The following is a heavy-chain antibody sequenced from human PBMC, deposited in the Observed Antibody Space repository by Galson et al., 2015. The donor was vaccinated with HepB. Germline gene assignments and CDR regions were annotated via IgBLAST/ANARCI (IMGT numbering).Heavy chain of an antibody. CDR3: ARGNYGSGSYDAIDI. D-gene: IGHD3-10*01. CDR2: ISSGGSTI. V-gene: IGHV3-11*01. Sequence: SLRLSCAASGFTFSDYYMSWIRQAPGKGLEWISYISSGGSTIYYADSVKGRFTISRDNAKNSLYLQMNSLRAEDTAVYYCARGNYGSGSYDAIDIWGQGTMVTVSS. J-gene: IGHJ3*02. CDR1: GFTFSDYY.